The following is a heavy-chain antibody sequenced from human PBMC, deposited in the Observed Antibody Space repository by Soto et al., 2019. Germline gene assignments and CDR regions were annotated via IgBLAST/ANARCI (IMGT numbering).Heavy chain of an antibody. V-gene: IGHV1-69*12. J-gene: IGHJ5*02. Sequence: QVQLVQSGAEVKKPGSSVKVSCKASGGTFSSYAISWVRQAPGQGLEWMGGIIPIFGTANYAQKFQGRVTITEDESTSPAYMELSSLRSEDTAVYYCARGADCSGGSCYEYSWFDPWGQGTLVTVSS. CDR3: ARGADCSGGSCYEYSWFDP. D-gene: IGHD2-15*01. CDR2: IIPIFGTA. CDR1: GGTFSSYA.